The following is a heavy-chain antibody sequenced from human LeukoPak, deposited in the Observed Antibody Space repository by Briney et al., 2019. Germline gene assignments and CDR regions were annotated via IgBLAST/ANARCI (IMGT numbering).Heavy chain of an antibody. CDR1: GYTFTSYD. Sequence: ASVKVSCKASGYTFTSYDINWVRQAAGQGLEWMGWMNPNSGNTGYAQKFQGRVTITRNTSISTAYMELSSLRSEDTAVYYCARLDSYDYGGNDYWGQGTLVTVSS. CDR2: MNPNSGNT. J-gene: IGHJ4*02. V-gene: IGHV1-8*03. CDR3: ARLDSYDYGGNDY. D-gene: IGHD4-23*01.